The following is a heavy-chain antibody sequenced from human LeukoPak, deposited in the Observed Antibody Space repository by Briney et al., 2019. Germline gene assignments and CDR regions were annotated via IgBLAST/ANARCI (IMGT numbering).Heavy chain of an antibody. Sequence: NASETLSLTCTVSGGSISSYSWSWIRQPPGKGLEWIGYIYYSGSTNYNPSLKSRVTISVDMSKNQFSLKLSSVTAADTAVYYCATHPPKVCTGGSCTDYWGQGTLVTVSS. V-gene: IGHV4-59*01. CDR3: ATHPPKVCTGGSCTDY. CDR2: IYYSGST. D-gene: IGHD2-15*01. J-gene: IGHJ4*02. CDR1: GGSISSYS.